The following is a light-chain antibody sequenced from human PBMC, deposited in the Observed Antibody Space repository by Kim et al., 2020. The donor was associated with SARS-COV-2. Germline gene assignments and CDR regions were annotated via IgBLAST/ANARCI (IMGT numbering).Light chain of an antibody. CDR2: GAS. Sequence: PGESATLSCRASQSVSSNLAWYQQKPGQAPRPLIYGASTRATGIPARFSGSGSGTEFTLTISSLQSEDFAVYYCQQYNNWPPLTFGGGTKVDIK. V-gene: IGKV3-15*01. CDR1: QSVSSN. CDR3: QQYNNWPPLT. J-gene: IGKJ4*01.